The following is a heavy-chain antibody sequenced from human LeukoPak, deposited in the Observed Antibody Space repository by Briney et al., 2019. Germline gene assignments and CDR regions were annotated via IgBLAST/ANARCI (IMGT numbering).Heavy chain of an antibody. CDR3: ARGVTTVDY. Sequence: RGSLRLSCAASGFTFSNFAMHWVRQAPGKGLEWVAVIWYDGSNKYYADSVKGRFTISRDNSKNTLYLQMNSLTAEDTAVYYCARGVTTVDYWGQGTLVTVSP. V-gene: IGHV3-33*01. CDR2: IWYDGSNK. CDR1: GFTFSNFA. D-gene: IGHD4-17*01. J-gene: IGHJ4*02.